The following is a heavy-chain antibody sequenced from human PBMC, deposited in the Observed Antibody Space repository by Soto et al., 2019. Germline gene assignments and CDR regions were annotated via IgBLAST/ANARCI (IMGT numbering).Heavy chain of an antibody. CDR1: GFTFSSYA. Sequence: PRGSLRLSCAASGFTFSSYAMSWVRQAPGKGLEWVSAISGSGGSTYYADSVKGRFTISRDNSKNTLYLQMNSLRAEDTAVYYSAKHYPWVPGGIAPAPSDAFDIWGHGTMVTVS. D-gene: IGHD6-13*01. V-gene: IGHV3-23*01. CDR3: AKHYPWVPGGIAPAPSDAFDI. J-gene: IGHJ3*02. CDR2: ISGSGGST.